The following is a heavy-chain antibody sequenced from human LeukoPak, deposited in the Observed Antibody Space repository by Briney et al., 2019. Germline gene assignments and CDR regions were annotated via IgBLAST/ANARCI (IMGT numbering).Heavy chain of an antibody. D-gene: IGHD2-15*01. J-gene: IGHJ4*02. Sequence: PSETLSLTCAVSGGSISSGGYSWSWIRQPPGKGLEWIGYIYHSGSTYYNPSLKSRVTISVDRSKNQFSLKLSSVTAADTAVYYCARATRRGVVAWGQGTLVTVSS. CDR3: ARATRRGVVA. CDR1: GGSISSGGYS. V-gene: IGHV4-30-2*01. CDR2: IYHSGST.